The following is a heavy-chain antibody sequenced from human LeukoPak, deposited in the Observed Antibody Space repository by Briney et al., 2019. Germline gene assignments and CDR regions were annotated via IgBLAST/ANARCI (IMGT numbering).Heavy chain of an antibody. D-gene: IGHD3-16*02. CDR3: ARDWTYYVWGSYRNDAFDI. Sequence: ASVKVSCKASGYTFTSYGISWVRQAPGQGLEWMGWISAYNGNTNYAQKLQGRVTMTTDTSTSTAYMELRSLRSDDTAVYYCARDWTYYVWGSYRNDAFDIWGQGTMVTVSS. CDR2: ISAYNGNT. V-gene: IGHV1-18*01. CDR1: GYTFTSYG. J-gene: IGHJ3*02.